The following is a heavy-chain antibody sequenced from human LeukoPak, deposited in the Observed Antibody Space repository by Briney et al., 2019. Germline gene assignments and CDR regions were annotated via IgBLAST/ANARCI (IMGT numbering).Heavy chain of an antibody. V-gene: IGHV5-51*01. CDR1: GYTFTSYG. D-gene: IGHD1-26*01. Sequence: ASVKVSCKASGYTFTSYGISWVRQMPGKGLEWMGIIYPGDSDTTYSPSFQGQVTISADKSISTAYLQWSSLKASDTAMYYCARRDSGSPSYYYFGMDVWGQGTTVTVSS. J-gene: IGHJ6*02. CDR2: IYPGDSDT. CDR3: ARRDSGSPSYYYFGMDV.